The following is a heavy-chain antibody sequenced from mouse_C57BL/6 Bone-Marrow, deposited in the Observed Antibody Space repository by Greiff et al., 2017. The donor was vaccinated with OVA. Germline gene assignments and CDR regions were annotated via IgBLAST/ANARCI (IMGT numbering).Heavy chain of an antibody. V-gene: IGHV1-39*01. CDR2: INPNYGTT. D-gene: IGHD1-1*01. CDR3: AFYYCSSYRYFDV. CDR1: GYSFTDYN. J-gene: IGHJ1*03. Sequence: VQLQQSGPELVKPGASVKISCKASGYSFTDYNMNWVKQSNGKSLEWIGVINPNYGTTSYNQKFKGKATLTVDQSSSTAYMQLNSLTSEDSAVYYGAFYYCSSYRYFDVWGTGTPVTVSS.